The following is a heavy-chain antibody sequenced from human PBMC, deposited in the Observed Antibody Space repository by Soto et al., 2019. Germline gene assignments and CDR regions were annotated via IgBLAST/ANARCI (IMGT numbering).Heavy chain of an antibody. J-gene: IGHJ6*03. V-gene: IGHV4-59*08. CDR1: GGSISSYY. D-gene: IGHD3-10*01. CDR3: ARLDYYGSGSYYPHYMDV. Sequence: SETLSLTCTVSGGSISSYYWSWIRQPPGKGLEWIGYIYYSGSTNYNPSLKSRVTISVDTSKNQFSLKLSSVTAADTAVYYCARLDYYGSGSYYPHYMDVWGKGTTVTVSS. CDR2: IYYSGST.